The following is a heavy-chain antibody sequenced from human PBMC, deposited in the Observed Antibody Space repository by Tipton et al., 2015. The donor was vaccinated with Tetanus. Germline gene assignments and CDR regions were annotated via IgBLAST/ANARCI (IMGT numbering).Heavy chain of an antibody. D-gene: IGHD6-13*01. Sequence: TLSLTCTVSGGSISSYYWSWIRQPPGKGLEWIGYIYYSGSTNYNPSLKSRVTISLDTSKNQFSLKLSSVTAADTAVYYCARQIAAAGIGYYYGMDVWGQGTTVTVSS. V-gene: IGHV4-59*08. CDR1: GGSISSYY. J-gene: IGHJ6*02. CDR3: ARQIAAAGIGYYYGMDV. CDR2: IYYSGST.